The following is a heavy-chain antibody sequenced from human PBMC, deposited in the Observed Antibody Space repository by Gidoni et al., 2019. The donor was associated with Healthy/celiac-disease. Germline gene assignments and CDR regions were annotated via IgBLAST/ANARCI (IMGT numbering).Heavy chain of an antibody. V-gene: IGHV3-21*01. CDR2: ISSSSSYI. Sequence: EVQLVESGGGLVKPGGSSLRLSCAASGFTFSSYSMNWVRQAPGKGLEWVSSISSSSSYIYYAYSVKGRFTISRDNANNSLYLQMNSLRAEDTAVYYCAREEYYYDSSGLFDYWGQGTLVTVSS. CDR3: AREEYYYDSSGLFDY. J-gene: IGHJ4*02. D-gene: IGHD3-22*01. CDR1: GFTFSSYS.